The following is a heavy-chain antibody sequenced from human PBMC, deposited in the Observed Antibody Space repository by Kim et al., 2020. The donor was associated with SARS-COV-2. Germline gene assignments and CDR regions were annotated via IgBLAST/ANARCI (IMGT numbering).Heavy chain of an antibody. CDR3: TATRAY. J-gene: IGHJ4*02. V-gene: IGHV3-15*01. Sequence: EGGATDHAAPVKGRFSISRDDSKNTLYLEMNSLKTEDTAIYYCTATRAYWGQGTLVTVSS. D-gene: IGHD1-26*01. CDR2: EGGAT.